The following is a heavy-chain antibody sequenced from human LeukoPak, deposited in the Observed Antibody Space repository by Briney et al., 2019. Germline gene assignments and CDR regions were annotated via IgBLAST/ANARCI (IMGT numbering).Heavy chain of an antibody. V-gene: IGHV4-39*01. CDR1: GGSISSSSYN. CDR3: ARVLRDSSGWTPFDY. CDR2: IHPGGST. D-gene: IGHD6-19*01. Sequence: SETLSLTCIVSGGSISSSSYNWDWIRQPPGKGLEWLGSIHPGGSTYYNPSLKSRVTISADTSNNQVFLKLTSVTAADTAVYYCARVLRDSSGWTPFDYWGQGTLVTVSS. J-gene: IGHJ4*02.